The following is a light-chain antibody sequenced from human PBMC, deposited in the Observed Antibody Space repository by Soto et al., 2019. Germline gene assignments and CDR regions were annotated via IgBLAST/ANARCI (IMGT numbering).Light chain of an antibody. CDR1: QDITNS. Sequence: DIQMTQSPSSLSASVGDRVTITCRASQDITNSLAWYQQKPGKSPDLLIYAASTLQVGVPSRFSGSGFGTDFTLTISSLQPEDVATYYCQKYNSAPLSIGGGTKVEIK. J-gene: IGKJ4*01. V-gene: IGKV1-27*01. CDR3: QKYNSAPLS. CDR2: AAS.